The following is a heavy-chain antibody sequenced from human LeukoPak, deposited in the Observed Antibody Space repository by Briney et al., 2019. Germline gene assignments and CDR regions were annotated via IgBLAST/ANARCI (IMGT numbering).Heavy chain of an antibody. J-gene: IGHJ4*02. V-gene: IGHV3-49*04. D-gene: IGHD3-10*01. CDR1: GFTFSSYS. Sequence: GGSLRLSCAASGFTFSSYSMNWVRQAPGKGLEWVAFIRGKSYGGTTQYAASVKGRFTISRDDSKSTAYLQMNSLKTEDTALYYCTRIYGSGTFLPDYWGQGTLATVSS. CDR3: TRIYGSGTFLPDY. CDR2: IRGKSYGGTT.